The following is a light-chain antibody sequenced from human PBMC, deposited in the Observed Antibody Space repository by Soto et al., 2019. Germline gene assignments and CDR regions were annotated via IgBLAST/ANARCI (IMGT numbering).Light chain of an antibody. CDR1: NVDVGGYNY. V-gene: IGLV2-14*01. J-gene: IGLJ1*01. CDR2: EVS. Sequence: QSLLAQPASVSWSPGQSSTVSCAGANVDVGGYNYVSWYQHHPGKAPKLLIFEVSNRPSGVSNRFSGSKSGNTASLTISGLQSEDEADYYCASYTIKTTYVFGSGTKVTVL. CDR3: ASYTIKTTYV.